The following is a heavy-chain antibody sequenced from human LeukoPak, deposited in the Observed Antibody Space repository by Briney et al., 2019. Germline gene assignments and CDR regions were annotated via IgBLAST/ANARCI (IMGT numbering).Heavy chain of an antibody. CDR2: ISWNSGSI. CDR1: GFTFDDYA. J-gene: IGHJ5*02. V-gene: IGHV3-9*01. CDR3: AKDKGTLLWFGELSA. D-gene: IGHD3-10*01. Sequence: GGSLRLSCAASGFTFDDYAMHWVRQAPGKGLEWASGISWNSGSIGYADSVKGRFTISRDNAKNSLYLQMNSLRAEDTALYYCAKDKGTLLWFGELSAWGQGTLVTVSS.